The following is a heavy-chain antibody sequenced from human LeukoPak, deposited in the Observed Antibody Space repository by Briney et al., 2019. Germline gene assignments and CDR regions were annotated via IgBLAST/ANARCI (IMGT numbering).Heavy chain of an antibody. Sequence: SETLSLTCTVSGDPISTSRDYKWTWIRQPARKGLEWIGHIYYSGSTNYNPSLQSRVTISVDTSNNQFSLKLTSVTAADTAVYYCAREYSAFDYWGQGTLVTVSS. CDR2: IYYSGST. D-gene: IGHD5-12*01. CDR1: GDPISTSRDYK. V-gene: IGHV4-61*01. J-gene: IGHJ4*02. CDR3: AREYSAFDY.